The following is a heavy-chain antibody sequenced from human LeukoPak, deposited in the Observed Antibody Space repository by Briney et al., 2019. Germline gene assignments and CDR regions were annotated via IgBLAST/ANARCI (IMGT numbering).Heavy chain of an antibody. CDR1: GGSLSSSSYY. CDR2: IYYSGST. J-gene: IGHJ4*02. D-gene: IGHD4-23*01. Sequence: PSETLSLTCTVSGGSLSSSSYYWGWIRQPPGKGLEWIGSIYYSGSTYYNPSLKSRVTISVDTSKNQFSLKLSSVTSADTDMYYGERLDPMGYGGDSGGIDYWGQGTLVTVSS. V-gene: IGHV4-39*01. CDR3: ERLDPMGYGGDSGGIDY.